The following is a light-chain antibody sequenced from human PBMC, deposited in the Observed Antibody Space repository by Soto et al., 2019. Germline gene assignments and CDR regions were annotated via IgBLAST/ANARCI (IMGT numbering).Light chain of an antibody. J-gene: IGLJ3*02. CDR2: DDS. CDR1: SIGTQG. Sequence: SSELTQPPSVSVAPGQTARMTCGGNSIGTQGVHWFQQKPGQAPVLVVYDDSDRPSGIPERFSGSKFGNTATLTISRVEAGDEADYYCQVWDVGSGHPWVFGGGTKLTVL. V-gene: IGLV3-21*02. CDR3: QVWDVGSGHPWV.